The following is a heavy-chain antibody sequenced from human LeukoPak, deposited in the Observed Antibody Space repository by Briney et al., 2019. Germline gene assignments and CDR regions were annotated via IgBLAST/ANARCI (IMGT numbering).Heavy chain of an antibody. Sequence: PGGSLRLSCAASGFTFSYYWMTWVRQAPGKGLEWVANIKQDGSEKYYVDSVKGRFTISKDNAKNSLYLQMNSLRAEDTAVYYCARDLSPLVPSSGSSGYYIDALDVWGQGTMVTVS. CDR1: GFTFSYYW. V-gene: IGHV3-7*01. J-gene: IGHJ3*01. CDR3: ARDLSPLVPSSGSSGYYIDALDV. D-gene: IGHD3-22*01. CDR2: IKQDGSEK.